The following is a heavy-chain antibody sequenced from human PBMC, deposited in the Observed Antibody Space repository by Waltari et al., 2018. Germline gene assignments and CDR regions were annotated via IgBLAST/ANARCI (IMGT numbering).Heavy chain of an antibody. CDR3: ARGGPAIFGVLITKRFDY. CDR1: GYPFTHYY. Sequence: QVQLVQSGAEVKKPGASVKVSCKASGYPFTHYYMHWVRQALGQGLEWMRRINPNSGGTNYTQKFQGRVTMTRDTSISTAYMELSRLRSDDTAVYYCARGGPAIFGVLITKRFDYWGQGTLVTVSS. J-gene: IGHJ4*02. CDR2: INPNSGGT. V-gene: IGHV1-2*06. D-gene: IGHD3-3*01.